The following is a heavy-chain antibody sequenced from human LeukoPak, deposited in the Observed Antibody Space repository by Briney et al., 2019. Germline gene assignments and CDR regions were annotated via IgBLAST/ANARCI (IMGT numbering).Heavy chain of an antibody. CDR2: ISSSSSYI. Sequence: GGSLRLSCAASGFTFSSYSMNWVRQAPGKGLEWVSSISSSSSYIYYADSVKGRFTTSRDNVKNSLYLQMNSLRAEDTAVYYCARPNYYDSSGLASFDYWGQGTLVTVSS. V-gene: IGHV3-21*01. CDR1: GFTFSSYS. J-gene: IGHJ4*02. CDR3: ARPNYYDSSGLASFDY. D-gene: IGHD3-22*01.